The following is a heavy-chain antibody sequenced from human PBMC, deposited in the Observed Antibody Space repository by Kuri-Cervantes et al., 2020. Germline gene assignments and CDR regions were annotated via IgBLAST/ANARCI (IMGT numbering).Heavy chain of an antibody. CDR2: INAGNGNT. J-gene: IGHJ6*02. CDR3: ARIGRIGDIVVVPAATYYYYGMDV. D-gene: IGHD2-2*01. Sequence: ASVKVSCKPSGYTFADYVIHWVRQAPGHRLEWMGWINAGNGNTNYAQKLQGRVTMTTDTSTSTAYMELRSLRSDDTAVYYCARIGRIGDIVVVPAATYYYYGMDVWGQGTAVTVSS. CDR1: GYTFADYV. V-gene: IGHV1-3*01.